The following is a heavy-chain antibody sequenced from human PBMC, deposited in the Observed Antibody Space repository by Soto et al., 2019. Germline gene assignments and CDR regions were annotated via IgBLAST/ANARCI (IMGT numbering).Heavy chain of an antibody. CDR3: ARDLAPLSATRNYYYGMDV. Sequence: GASVKVSCKASGGTFSSYTISWVRQAPGQGLEWMGGIIPIFGTANYAQKFQGRVTITADESASTAYMELSSLRSEDTAVYYCARDLAPLSATRNYYYGMDVWGQGTTVTVSS. D-gene: IGHD5-12*01. V-gene: IGHV1-69*13. CDR2: IIPIFGTA. J-gene: IGHJ6*02. CDR1: GGTFSSYT.